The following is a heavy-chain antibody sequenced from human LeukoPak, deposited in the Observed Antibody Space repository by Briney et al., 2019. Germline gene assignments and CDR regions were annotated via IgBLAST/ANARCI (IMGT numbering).Heavy chain of an antibody. CDR2: INPNTGGT. J-gene: IGHJ5*02. D-gene: IGHD3-10*01. CDR1: GYTFTGYY. V-gene: IGHV1-2*06. Sequence: ASVKVSCKASGYTFTGYYMHWVRQAPGQGLEWMGRINPNTGGTNYAQKFQGRVTMTRDTSISTAYMELRSLRSDDTAVYYCARDPNYYGSGSYYIDNWFDPWGQGTLVTVSS. CDR3: ARDPNYYGSGSYYIDNWFDP.